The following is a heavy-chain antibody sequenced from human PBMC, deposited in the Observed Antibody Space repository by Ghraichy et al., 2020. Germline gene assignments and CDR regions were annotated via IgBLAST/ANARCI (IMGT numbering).Heavy chain of an antibody. Sequence: GGSLRLSCAASGFTFSSYSMNWVRQAPGKGLEWVSSISSSSSYRYYADSVKGRFTISRDNAKNSLYLQMNSLSAEDTAVYYCARDDSGYYTAVDYWCQGTLVTVSP. J-gene: IGHJ4*02. D-gene: IGHD3-22*01. V-gene: IGHV3-21*01. CDR3: ARDDSGYYTAVDY. CDR1: GFTFSSYS. CDR2: ISSSSSYR.